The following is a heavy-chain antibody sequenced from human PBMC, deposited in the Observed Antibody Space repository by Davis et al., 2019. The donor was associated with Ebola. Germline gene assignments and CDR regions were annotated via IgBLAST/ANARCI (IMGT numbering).Heavy chain of an antibody. CDR1: GFTVSSNY. D-gene: IGHD2-8*02. V-gene: IGHV3-53*01. Sequence: GESLKISCAASGFTVSSNYMSWVRQAPGKGLEWVSVIYSGGSTYYADSVKGRFTISRDNCKKTLYLQMNSLRAEDTAVYYCARMRVLVVYATYNWFDPWGQGTLVTVSS. CDR3: ARMRVLVVYATYNWFDP. CDR2: IYSGGST. J-gene: IGHJ5*02.